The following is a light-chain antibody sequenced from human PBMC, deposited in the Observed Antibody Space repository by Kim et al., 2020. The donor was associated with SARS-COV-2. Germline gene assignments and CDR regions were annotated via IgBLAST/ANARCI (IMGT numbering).Light chain of an antibody. CDR1: QSISSY. CDR2: TAS. V-gene: IGKV1-39*01. CDR3: QQGYSTPYT. J-gene: IGKJ2*01. Sequence: SASVGDRVTITCRASQSISSYLNWYQQKPGKAPNLLIYTASNLQSGVPSRFSGSGSGTDFTLTIISLQPEDFATYYCQQGYSTPYTFGQGTKLEIK.